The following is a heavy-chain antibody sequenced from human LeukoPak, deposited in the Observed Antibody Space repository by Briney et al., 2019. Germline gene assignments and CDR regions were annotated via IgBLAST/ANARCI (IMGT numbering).Heavy chain of an antibody. V-gene: IGHV3-7*01. CDR3: ARDRQVIPFGFGY. Sequence: GGSLRLSCAASGFTFSSYWMSWVRQAPAKGLEWVANIKQDGSEKYYVDSVKGRFTISRDNAKNSLYLQMNSLRAEDTAVYYCARDRQVIPFGFGYWGQGTLVTVSS. CDR2: IKQDGSEK. CDR1: GFTFSSYW. D-gene: IGHD3-16*01. J-gene: IGHJ4*02.